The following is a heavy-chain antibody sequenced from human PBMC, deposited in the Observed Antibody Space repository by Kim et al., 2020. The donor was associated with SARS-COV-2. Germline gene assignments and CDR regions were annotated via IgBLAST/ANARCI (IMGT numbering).Heavy chain of an antibody. CDR2: IKKDGSEK. CDR3: VGAGGGDSSGWYWVVGWEYDYGMVV. D-gene: IGHD6-19*01. Sequence: GGSLRLSCAASGFTFSSYWMSWVRQAPGKGLEWVATIKKDGSEKYYVDSVKGRFTISRDNAKNSLYLQMNSLRAEDTAVYYCVGAGGGDSSGWYWVVGWEYDYGMVVWGEGTTVTVSS. V-gene: IGHV3-7*03. CDR1: GFTFSSYW. J-gene: IGHJ6*04.